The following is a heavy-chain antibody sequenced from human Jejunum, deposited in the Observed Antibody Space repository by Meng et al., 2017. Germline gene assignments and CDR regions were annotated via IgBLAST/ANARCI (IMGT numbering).Heavy chain of an antibody. J-gene: IGHJ4*02. CDR2: MIVGGSKK. Sequence: FTFSFHSMTWGSQAARKGLGWVANMIVGGSKKSYVECVKCRFTISRENADNSLFLQLNSLSADDAAVYYCARIGEGVASSDRHLDYWGQGTLVTVSS. CDR3: ARIGEGVASSDRHLDY. D-gene: IGHD3-3*01. CDR1: FTFSFHS. V-gene: IGHV3-7*01.